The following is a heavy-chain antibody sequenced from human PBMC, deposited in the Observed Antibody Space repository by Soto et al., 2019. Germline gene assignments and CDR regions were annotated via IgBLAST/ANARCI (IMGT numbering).Heavy chain of an antibody. CDR3: AGEGYAYGRDF. J-gene: IGHJ4*02. D-gene: IGHD3-10*01. Sequence: EVQLVQTGGGLIKPGGSLSLSCAASGLSVSDKYMSWVRQAPGKGLEWVSLTYTGGNSYFADFVKGRFIVSRDISKNTLFLHMNSLAAEDTAVYFCAGEGYAYGRDFWGQGSLVTVSS. CDR1: GLSVSDKY. V-gene: IGHV3-53*02. CDR2: TYTGGNS.